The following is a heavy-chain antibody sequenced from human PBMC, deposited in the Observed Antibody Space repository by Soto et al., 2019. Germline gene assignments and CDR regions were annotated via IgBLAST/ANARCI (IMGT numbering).Heavy chain of an antibody. D-gene: IGHD5-12*01. J-gene: IGHJ4*02. V-gene: IGHV1-24*01. CDR3: ATGDLDYSGYDPKDFDY. CDR1: GYTLTELS. Sequence: ASVKVSCKVSGYTLTELSIHWVRQAPGKGLEWMGGFDPEDGETIYAQKFQGRVTMTEDTSTDTAYMELSSLRSEDTAVYYCATGDLDYSGYDPKDFDYWGQGTLVTVSS. CDR2: FDPEDGET.